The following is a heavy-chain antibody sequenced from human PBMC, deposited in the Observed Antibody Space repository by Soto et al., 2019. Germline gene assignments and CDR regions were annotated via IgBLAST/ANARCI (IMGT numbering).Heavy chain of an antibody. CDR1: GGSISSGDYY. J-gene: IGHJ5*02. CDR2: LYYSGST. D-gene: IGHD6-6*01. V-gene: IGHV4-31*03. CDR3: ARGRYSSSSHWFDP. Sequence: QVQLQESGPGLVKPSQTLSLTCTVSGGSISSGDYYWSWIRQHPGKGLEWIGYLYYSGSTHYNPSLTSRVTTSVDTSETQSSLKLSSLTAADTAVYYCARGRYSSSSHWFDPWGQGTLVTVSS.